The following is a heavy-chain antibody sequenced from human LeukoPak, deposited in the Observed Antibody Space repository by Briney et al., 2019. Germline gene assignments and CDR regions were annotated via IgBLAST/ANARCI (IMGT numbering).Heavy chain of an antibody. CDR1: SGSLSGYY. J-gene: IGHJ4*02. CDR2: IYYSGST. V-gene: IGHV4-59*01. CDR3: ARAPGSYYDY. D-gene: IGHD1-26*01. Sequence: PSETLSLTCTVSSGSLSGYYWGWIRQPPGKGLEWIGYIYYSGSTNYNPSLKSRVTISLDTSKNQFSLKLNSVTAADTAVYFCARAPGSYYDYWGQGTLVTVSS.